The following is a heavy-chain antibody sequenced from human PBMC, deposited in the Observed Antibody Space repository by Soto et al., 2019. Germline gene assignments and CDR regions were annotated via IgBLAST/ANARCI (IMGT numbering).Heavy chain of an antibody. CDR1: GYSFTSYW. CDR2: IYPGDSDT. J-gene: IGHJ6*02. V-gene: IGHV5-51*01. Sequence: GESLKISCKGSGYSFTSYWIGWVRQMPGKGLEWMGIIYPGDSDTRYSPSFQGQVTISADKSTSTAYLQWSSLKASDTAMYYCARRSDFWSGYKAYGMDVWGQGTTVTVSS. D-gene: IGHD3-3*01. CDR3: ARRSDFWSGYKAYGMDV.